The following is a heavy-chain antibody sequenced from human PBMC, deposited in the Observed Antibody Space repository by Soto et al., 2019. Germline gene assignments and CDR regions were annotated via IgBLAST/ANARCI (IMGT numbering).Heavy chain of an antibody. CDR1: GGSISSGDYY. CDR2: IYYSGST. Sequence: KSSETLSLTCTVSGGSISSGDYYWSWIRQSPGKGLEWIGYIYYSGSTYYNPSLKSRVTISVDTSKNQFSLKLSSVTAADTAVYYCAREYYDFWSGYLTYYGMDVWGQGTTVTVSS. V-gene: IGHV4-30-4*01. J-gene: IGHJ6*02. D-gene: IGHD3-3*01. CDR3: AREYYDFWSGYLTYYGMDV.